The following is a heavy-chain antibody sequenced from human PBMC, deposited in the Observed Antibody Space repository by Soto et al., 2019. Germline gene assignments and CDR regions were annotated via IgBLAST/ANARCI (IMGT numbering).Heavy chain of an antibody. D-gene: IGHD2-2*01. J-gene: IGHJ5*02. Sequence: GGSLRLSCAASGFTFSSYWMSWVRQAPGKGLEWVANIKQDGSEKYYVDSVKGRFTISRDNAKNSLYLQMNSLRAEDTAVYYCARYKDVVVPAARSWFDPWGQGTLVTVSS. CDR2: IKQDGSEK. V-gene: IGHV3-7*01. CDR1: GFTFSSYW. CDR3: ARYKDVVVPAARSWFDP.